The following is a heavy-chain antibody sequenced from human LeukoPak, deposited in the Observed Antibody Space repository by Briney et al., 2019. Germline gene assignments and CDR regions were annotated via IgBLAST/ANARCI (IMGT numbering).Heavy chain of an antibody. J-gene: IGHJ4*02. CDR2: LDPEDGET. D-gene: IGHD5-18*01. CDR3: ARAPWGGYSYGVDY. Sequence: ASVKVSCKVSGYTLTELSMHWVRQAPGKGLEWMGGLDPEDGETIYAQKFQGRVTMTEDTSTDTAYMELSSLRSEDTAVYYCARAPWGGYSYGVDYWGQGTLVTVSS. V-gene: IGHV1-24*01. CDR1: GYTLTELS.